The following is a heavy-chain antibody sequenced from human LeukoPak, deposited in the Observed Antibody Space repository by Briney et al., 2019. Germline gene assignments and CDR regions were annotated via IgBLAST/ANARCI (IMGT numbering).Heavy chain of an antibody. CDR2: IYYSGST. CDR1: GGSISNYY. CDR3: ARHGAVAPRTRYYIDV. Sequence: SETLSLTCTVSGGSISNYYWSWIRQPPGKGLELIGYIYYSGSTKYSPSLKSRVTMSVDTSKNQFSLKLSSVTAADTAVYYCARHGAVAPRTRYYIDVWGKGTTVTVSS. D-gene: IGHD6-19*01. V-gene: IGHV4-59*08. J-gene: IGHJ6*03.